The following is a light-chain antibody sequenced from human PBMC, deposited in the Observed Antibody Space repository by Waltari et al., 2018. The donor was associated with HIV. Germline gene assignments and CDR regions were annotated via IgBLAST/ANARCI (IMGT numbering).Light chain of an antibody. Sequence: DIVMTPSPDSLAVSLGERATLHCKSSPSVLYSSNNKNYLAWYQQKPGQPPELLIYWASTRESGVPDRFSGSGSATDFTLTISSLQAEDVAVYYCQQYYSTPLTFGGGTQVEIK. V-gene: IGKV4-1*01. J-gene: IGKJ4*01. CDR3: QQYYSTPLT. CDR2: WAS. CDR1: PSVLYSSNNKNY.